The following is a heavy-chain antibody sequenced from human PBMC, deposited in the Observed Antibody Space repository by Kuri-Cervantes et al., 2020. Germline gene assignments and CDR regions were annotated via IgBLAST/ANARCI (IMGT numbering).Heavy chain of an antibody. CDR3: ARVVIGAFDI. V-gene: IGHV1-69*05. J-gene: IGHJ3*02. CDR2: IIPIFGTA. CDR1: GGTFSSYA. Sequence: SVKVSCKASGGTFSSYAISWVRQAPGQGLEWMGGIIPIFGTANYAQKFQGRVTMTRNTSISTAYMELSSLRSEDTAVYYCARVVIGAFDIWGQGTMVTVSS. D-gene: IGHD2-21*01.